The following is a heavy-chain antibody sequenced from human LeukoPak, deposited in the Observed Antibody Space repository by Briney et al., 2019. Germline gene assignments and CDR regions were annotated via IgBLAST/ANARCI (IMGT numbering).Heavy chain of an antibody. Sequence: GGSLRLSCVASGFTFRSYSMNWVRQAPGKGLEWVSYISSTSGTIYYAHSMKGRFTISRDNAKNSLYLQMNGLRAEDTAVYYCARELVVPAAISSYDAFDIWGQGTMVTVSS. V-gene: IGHV3-48*04. CDR3: ARELVVPAAISSYDAFDI. CDR2: ISSTSGTI. CDR1: GFTFRSYS. J-gene: IGHJ3*02. D-gene: IGHD2-2*01.